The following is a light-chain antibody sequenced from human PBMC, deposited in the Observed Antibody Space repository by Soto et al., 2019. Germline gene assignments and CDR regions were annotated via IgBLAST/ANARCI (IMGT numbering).Light chain of an antibody. CDR2: AAS. V-gene: IGKV1-5*01. J-gene: IGKJ1*01. Sequence: DIQLSQSPSTLSASVGDRVTITCRASQTISSWLAWYQQKPGKAPKLLIYAASTLQSGVPSRFSGSGSGTEFTLTISSLQPDDFATYYCQHYNSYSEAFGQGTKVDI. CDR1: QTISSW. CDR3: QHYNSYSEA.